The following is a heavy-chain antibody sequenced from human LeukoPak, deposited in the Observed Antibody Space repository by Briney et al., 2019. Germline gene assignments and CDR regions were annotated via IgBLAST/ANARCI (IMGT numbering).Heavy chain of an antibody. CDR1: GGSISSYY. J-gene: IGHJ5*02. D-gene: IGHD3/OR15-3a*01. CDR2: IYYSGST. V-gene: IGHV4-59*01. Sequence: SETLSLTCTVSGGSISSYYWSWIRQPPGKGLERIGYIYYSGSTNYNPSLKSRVTISVDTSKNQFSLKLSSVTAADTAVYYCARESGRKFGLVDNWLDPWGQGTLVTVSS. CDR3: ARESGRKFGLVDNWLDP.